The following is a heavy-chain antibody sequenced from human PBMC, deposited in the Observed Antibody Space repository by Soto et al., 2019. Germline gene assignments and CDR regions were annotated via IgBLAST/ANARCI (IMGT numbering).Heavy chain of an antibody. J-gene: IGHJ4*02. CDR2: VYYSGST. D-gene: IGHD3-16*02. Sequence: SETLSLTCTVSGGSISGYYWSWIRQPPGKGLEWIGWVYYSGSTNYNPSLKSRVAISGDTSKNQFSLKLSSVTAADTAVYYCARTVIGGFDYWGRGTLVTVSS. CDR1: GGSISGYY. CDR3: ARTVIGGFDY. V-gene: IGHV4-59*01.